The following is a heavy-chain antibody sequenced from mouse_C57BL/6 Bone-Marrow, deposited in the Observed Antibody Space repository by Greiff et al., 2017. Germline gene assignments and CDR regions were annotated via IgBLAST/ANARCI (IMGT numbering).Heavy chain of an antibody. Sequence: EVQGVESVAELVRPGASVKLSCTASGFNIKNTYMHWVKQRPEQGLEWIGRIDPANGNTKYAPKFQGKATITADTSSNTAYLQLSSLTSEDTAIYYCAIYYYGSSYDWYFDVWGTGTTVTVSS. CDR2: IDPANGNT. V-gene: IGHV14-3*01. J-gene: IGHJ1*03. CDR1: GFNIKNTY. CDR3: AIYYYGSSYDWYFDV. D-gene: IGHD1-1*01.